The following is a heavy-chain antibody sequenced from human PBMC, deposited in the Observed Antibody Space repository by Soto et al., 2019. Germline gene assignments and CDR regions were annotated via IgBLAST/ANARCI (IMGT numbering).Heavy chain of an antibody. CDR3: ARRYGYSFDY. V-gene: IGHV4-59*08. CDR2: IYYSGST. D-gene: IGHD1-1*01. J-gene: IGHJ4*02. CDR1: GGSISSYY. Sequence: SETLSLTCTVSGGSISSYYWSWIRQPPGKGLEWIGYIYYSGSTNYNPSLKSRVTISVGTSKNQLSLKLRSVTAADTAVYYCARRYGYSFDYWGQGTLVTVSS.